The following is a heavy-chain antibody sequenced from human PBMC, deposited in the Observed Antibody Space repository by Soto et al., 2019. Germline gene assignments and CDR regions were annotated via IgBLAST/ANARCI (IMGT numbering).Heavy chain of an antibody. J-gene: IGHJ3*02. CDR1: GFTFSGYA. CDR3: ARHDYGDSDAFDI. CDR2: INSDGSST. V-gene: IGHV3-74*01. Sequence: GGSLRLSCAASGFTFSGYAMHWVRQAPGKGLVWVSRINSDGSSTSYADSVKGRFTISRDNAKNTLYLQMNSLRAEDTAVYYCARHDYGDSDAFDIWGQGTMVTV. D-gene: IGHD4-17*01.